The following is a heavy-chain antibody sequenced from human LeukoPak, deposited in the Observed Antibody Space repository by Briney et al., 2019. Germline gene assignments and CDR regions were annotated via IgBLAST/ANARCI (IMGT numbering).Heavy chain of an antibody. J-gene: IGHJ4*02. CDR3: AKSLAVPGSPDQ. CDR1: RFTLSNYW. V-gene: IGHV3-23*01. CDR2: VSGSGGNT. D-gene: IGHD6-19*01. Sequence: GGSLRLSCAASRFTLSNYWMTWVRQAPGKGLEWVSTVSGSGGNTYYADSVKGRFTISRDNSENTVSLQMNSLRAQDTAVYYCAKSLAVPGSPDQWGQGTLVTVSS.